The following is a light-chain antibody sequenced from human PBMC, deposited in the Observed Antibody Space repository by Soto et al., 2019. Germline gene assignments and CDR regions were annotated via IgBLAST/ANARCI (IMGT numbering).Light chain of an antibody. CDR2: DVT. CDR1: CSDVGGYNY. J-gene: IGLJ1*01. CDR3: SSFTSSNTYV. V-gene: IGLV2-14*01. Sequence: QSALTQPASVSGSPGQSITISCTGTCSDVGGYNYVSWYQQHPGKAPKLMIYDVTHRPSGVSDRFSGSKSGNTASLTISGLQAEDEADYYCSSFTSSNTYVFGTGTKLTVL.